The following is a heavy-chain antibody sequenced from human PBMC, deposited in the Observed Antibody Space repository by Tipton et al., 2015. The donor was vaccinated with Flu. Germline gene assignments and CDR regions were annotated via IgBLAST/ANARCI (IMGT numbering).Heavy chain of an antibody. CDR3: ARDTSGHVSASGAFDI. CDR1: GFLVISNY. V-gene: IGHV3-66*01. Sequence: SLRLSCAASGFLVISNYMSWVRQTPGKGLEWVSVIFSGGPTYYADSVKGRFTVSSDNSKNTLHLQMTNLRAEDTAVYYCARDTSGHVSASGAFDIWGQGTVVTVSS. J-gene: IGHJ3*02. D-gene: IGHD2-2*01. CDR2: IFSGGPT.